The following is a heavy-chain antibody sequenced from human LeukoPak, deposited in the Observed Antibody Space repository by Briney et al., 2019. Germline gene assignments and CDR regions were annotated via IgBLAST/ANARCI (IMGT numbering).Heavy chain of an antibody. CDR2: INWNGGST. J-gene: IGHJ4*02. CDR3: AKDAEWLLPEHITD. CDR1: GFKFDDYG. D-gene: IGHD3-3*01. Sequence: GGSLRLSCAASGFKFDDYGMSWVRQAPGRGVEWGSGINWNGGSTGYADSVKGRSTISRDNAKNSLYLQMNSLRAEDTAVYYCAKDAEWLLPEHITDWGQGTLVTVSS. V-gene: IGHV3-20*04.